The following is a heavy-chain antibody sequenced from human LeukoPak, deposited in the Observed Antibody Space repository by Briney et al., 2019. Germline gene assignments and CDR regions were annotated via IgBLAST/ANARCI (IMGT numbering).Heavy chain of an antibody. CDR3: ARGVAAAGVGWFDP. CDR1: GGSISSYY. CDR2: IYYSGST. D-gene: IGHD6-13*01. Sequence: SETLSLTCTVSGGSISSYYWSWIRQPPGKGLEWIGYIYYSGSTNYNPSLKSRVTISVDTSKNRFSLKLSSVTAADTAVYYCARGVAAAGVGWFDPWGQGTLVTVSS. V-gene: IGHV4-59*01. J-gene: IGHJ5*02.